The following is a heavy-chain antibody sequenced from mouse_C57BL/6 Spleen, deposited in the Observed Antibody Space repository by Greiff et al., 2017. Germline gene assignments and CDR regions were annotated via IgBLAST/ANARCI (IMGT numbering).Heavy chain of an antibody. CDR2: INYDGSST. CDR1: GFTFSDYY. Sequence: EVMLVESEGGLVQPGSSMKLSCTASGFTFSDYYMAWVRQVPEKGLEWVANINYDGSSTYYLDSLKSRFIISGDNAKNILYLQMSSLKSEDTATYYCARDAILYGSSYAMDYWGQGTSVTVSS. V-gene: IGHV5-16*01. D-gene: IGHD1-1*01. J-gene: IGHJ4*01. CDR3: ARDAILYGSSYAMDY.